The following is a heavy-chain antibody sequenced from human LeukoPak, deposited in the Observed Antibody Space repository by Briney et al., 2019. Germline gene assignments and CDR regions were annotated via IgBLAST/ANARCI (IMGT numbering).Heavy chain of an antibody. CDR2: MITNLGVG. J-gene: IGHJ5*02. D-gene: IGHD3-10*01. CDR3: ARDRERRITMVRGVAQFDP. CDR1: GGTFSSYA. Sequence: SVKVSCKASGGTFSSYAISWAREPPGQGLDLMGRMITNLGVGKYAQKFQVRVRTTADKSTSTAYMELSTLRSEDTAVYYCARDRERRITMVRGVAQFDPGGQGNLVTVSA. V-gene: IGHV1-69*04.